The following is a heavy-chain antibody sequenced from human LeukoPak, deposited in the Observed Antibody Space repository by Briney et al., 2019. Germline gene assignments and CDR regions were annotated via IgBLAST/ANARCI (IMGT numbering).Heavy chain of an antibody. V-gene: IGHV3-73*01. J-gene: IGHJ5*02. CDR2: IRSKANSYAT. CDR3: TRHSSSWFHNWFDP. D-gene: IGHD6-13*01. Sequence: GGSLRLSCAASGFIFSGSAMHWVRQASGKGLEWVGRIRSKANSYATAYAASVKGRFTISRDDSKNTAYLQMNSLKTEDTAVYYCTRHSSSWFHNWFDPWGQGTLVTVSS. CDR1: GFIFSGSA.